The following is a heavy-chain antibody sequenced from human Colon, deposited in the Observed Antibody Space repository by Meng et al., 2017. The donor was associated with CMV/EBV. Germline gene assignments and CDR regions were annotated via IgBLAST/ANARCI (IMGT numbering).Heavy chain of an antibody. CDR2: INPNSGGT. CDR1: GYTFTGYY. D-gene: IGHD3-22*01. V-gene: IGHV1-2*02. CDR3: ATVSSGYYLYFQH. Sequence: GRLVQSGAEVKKPGAPVKVSCEASGYTFTGYYMHWVRQAPGQGLEWMGWINPNSGGTNYAQKFQGRVTMTRDTSISTAYMELSRLRSDDTAVYYCATVSSGYYLYFQHWGQGTLVTVSS. J-gene: IGHJ1*01.